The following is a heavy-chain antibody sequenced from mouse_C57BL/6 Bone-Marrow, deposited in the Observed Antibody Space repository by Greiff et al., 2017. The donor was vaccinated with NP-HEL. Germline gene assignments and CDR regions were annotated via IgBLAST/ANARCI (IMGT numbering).Heavy chain of an antibody. D-gene: IGHD2-4*01. CDR1: GFTFSSYA. CDR3: ANIYYDYDGRYWYFDV. V-gene: IGHV5-4*01. Sequence: EVQVVESGGGLVKPGGSLKLSCAASGFTFSSYAMSWVRQTPEKRLEWVATISDGGSYTYYPDNVKGRFTISRDNAKNNLYLQMSHLKSEDTAMYYCANIYYDYDGRYWYFDVWGTGTTVTVSS. J-gene: IGHJ1*03. CDR2: ISDGGSYT.